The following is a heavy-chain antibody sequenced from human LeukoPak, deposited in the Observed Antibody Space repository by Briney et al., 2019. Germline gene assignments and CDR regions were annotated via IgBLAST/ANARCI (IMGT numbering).Heavy chain of an antibody. CDR1: GYTFTSYY. CDR2: INPSGGST. CDR3: ARVGYSSSWYNRPVSHFDY. V-gene: IGHV1-46*01. D-gene: IGHD6-13*01. Sequence: ASVKVSCKASGYTFTSYYMHWVRQAPGQGLEWMGIINPSGGSTSYAQKFQGRVTMTRDTSKNQFSLKLSSVTAADTAVYYCARVGYSSSWYNRPVSHFDYWGQGTLVTVSS. J-gene: IGHJ4*02.